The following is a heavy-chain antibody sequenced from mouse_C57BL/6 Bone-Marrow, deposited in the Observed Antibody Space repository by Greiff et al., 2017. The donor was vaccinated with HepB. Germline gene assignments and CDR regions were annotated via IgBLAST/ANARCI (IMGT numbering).Heavy chain of an antibody. J-gene: IGHJ1*03. CDR3: ARFEGYWYFDV. Sequence: VQLQQSGPELVKPGASVKIPCKASGYTFTDYNMDWVKQSHGKSLEWIGDINPNNGGTIYNQKFKGKATLTVDKSSSTAYMELRSLTSEDTAVYYCARFEGYWYFDVWGTGTTVTVSS. CDR1: GYTFTDYN. CDR2: INPNNGGT. V-gene: IGHV1-18*01.